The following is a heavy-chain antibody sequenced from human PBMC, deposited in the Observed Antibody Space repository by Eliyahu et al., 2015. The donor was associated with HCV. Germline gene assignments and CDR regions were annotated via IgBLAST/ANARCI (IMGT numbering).Heavy chain of an antibody. D-gene: IGHD6-13*01. CDR2: ISSSSSYT. V-gene: IGHV3-11*06. Sequence: QVQLVESGGGLVKPGGSLRLSCAASGFPFSDYYMSCIRQAPRKGLEWVSYISSSSSYTNYADSVKGRFTISRDNAKNSLYLQMNSLRAEDTAVYYCARVLAAAGMGNWFDPWGQGTLVTVSS. CDR1: GFPFSDYY. J-gene: IGHJ5*02. CDR3: ARVLAAAGMGNWFDP.